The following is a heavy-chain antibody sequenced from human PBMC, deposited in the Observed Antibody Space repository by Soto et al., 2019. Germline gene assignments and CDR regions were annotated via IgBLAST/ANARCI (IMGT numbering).Heavy chain of an antibody. V-gene: IGHV3-23*01. J-gene: IGHJ4*02. CDR2: IRSTDNSGRT. Sequence: EVHLLESGGGLVQPGGSLRLSCAASGFTFSTYGMNWVRQAPGKGLERVSTIRSTDNSGRTYYADSVQGRFTISRDNSKNRLYLQMNSLTAEDTAVYYCAKANRHFSGNNCYYFDYWGQGTLVTVSS. CDR3: AKANRHFSGNNCYYFDY. D-gene: IGHD2-15*01. CDR1: GFTFSTYG.